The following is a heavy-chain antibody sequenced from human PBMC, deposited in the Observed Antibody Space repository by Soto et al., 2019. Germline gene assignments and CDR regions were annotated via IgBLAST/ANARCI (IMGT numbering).Heavy chain of an antibody. Sequence: HPGGSLRLSCAASGFTFSSYAMSWVRQAPGKGLEWVSAISGSGGSTYYADSVKGRFTISRDNSKNTLYLQMNSLRAEDTAVYYCEGIAAAGILLGYWGQGTLVTVSS. CDR1: GFTFSSYA. CDR3: EGIAAAGILLGY. D-gene: IGHD6-13*01. J-gene: IGHJ4*02. CDR2: ISGSGGST. V-gene: IGHV3-23*01.